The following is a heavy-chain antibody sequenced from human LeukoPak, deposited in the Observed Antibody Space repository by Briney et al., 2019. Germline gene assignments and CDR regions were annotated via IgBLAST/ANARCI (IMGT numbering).Heavy chain of an antibody. D-gene: IGHD1-26*01. CDR2: ISYDGSNK. J-gene: IGHJ4*02. CDR1: GFTFSSHA. Sequence: PGRSLRLSCAASGFTFSSHAMHWVRQAPGKGLEWVAVISYDGSNKYYADSVKGRFTISRDNSKNTLYLQMNSLRAEDTAVYSCARDRSYYFDYWGQGTLVTVSS. CDR3: ARDRSYYFDY. V-gene: IGHV3-30-3*01.